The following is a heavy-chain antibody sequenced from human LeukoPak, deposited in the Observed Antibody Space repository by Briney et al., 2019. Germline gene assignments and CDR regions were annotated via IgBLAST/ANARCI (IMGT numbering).Heavy chain of an antibody. CDR3: ARPSIPSAAASALDI. CDR2: IYYTGST. V-gene: IGHV4-59*08. CDR1: GGSIGTYY. D-gene: IGHD2-2*01. J-gene: IGHJ3*02. Sequence: SETLSLTCSVSGGSIGTYYWTWIRQPPGKGLEWIGYIYYTGSTNYNPSLKSRATVSVDTSKNQVSLKMTSVTVADTAVYYCARPSIPSAAASALDIWGQGTMVTVS.